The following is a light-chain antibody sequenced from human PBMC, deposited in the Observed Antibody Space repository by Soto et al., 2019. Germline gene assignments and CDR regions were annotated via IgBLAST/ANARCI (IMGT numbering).Light chain of an antibody. J-gene: IGLJ1*01. CDR1: SSDVGGYNY. CDR2: EVN. Sequence: QSALTQPPSASGSPGQSVTITYTGTSSDVGGYNYVSWYQQHPGKAPKLMIYEVNKRPSGVPDRFSGSKSGNTASLTVSGLQAEDEADYYCSSYAVSPYVFGTGTKLTVL. CDR3: SSYAVSPYV. V-gene: IGLV2-8*01.